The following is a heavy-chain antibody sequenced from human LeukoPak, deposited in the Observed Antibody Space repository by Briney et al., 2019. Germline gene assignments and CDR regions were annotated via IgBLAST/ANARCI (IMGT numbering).Heavy chain of an antibody. J-gene: IGHJ5*02. CDR3: ARGCSGGSCYPLGFDP. V-gene: IGHV4-30-2*01. CDR2: IYHSGST. D-gene: IGHD2-15*01. Sequence: SETLSLTCTVSGGSISSSGYSWSWIRQPPGKGLEWIGYIYHSGSTYYNPSLKSRVTISVVRSKNQFSLKLSSVTAADTAVYYCARGCSGGSCYPLGFDPWGQGTLVTVSS. CDR1: GGSISSSGYS.